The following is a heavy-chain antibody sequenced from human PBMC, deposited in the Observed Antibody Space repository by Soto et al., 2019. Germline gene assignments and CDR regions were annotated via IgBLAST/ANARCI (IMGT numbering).Heavy chain of an antibody. Sequence: SETLSLTCTVSGGSISSYYWSWIRQPPGKGLEWIGYISYSGSTNYKPYLKSRVTISVDTSNTQFSLKLSSVTAADTAVYYCARRAFYPGLDYWGQGTLVTVSS. CDR2: ISYSGST. V-gene: IGHV4-59*01. J-gene: IGHJ4*02. CDR3: ARRAFYPGLDY. CDR1: GGSISSYY.